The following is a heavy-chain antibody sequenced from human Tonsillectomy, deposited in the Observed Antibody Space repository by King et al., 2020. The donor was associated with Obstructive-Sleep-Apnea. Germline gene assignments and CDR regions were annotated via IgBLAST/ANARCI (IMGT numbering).Heavy chain of an antibody. CDR3: SRDGSYGSGTLTNWFDP. CDR2: VRSKPYGETK. V-gene: IGHV3-49*03. CDR1: GFSFRDYA. D-gene: IGHD3-10*01. Sequence: VQLVESGGGLVQPGRSLRLSCIGSGFSFRDYAISWFRQAPGKGLEWVGFVRSKPYGETKDIAASVKGRFVFSRDDSKSIAYLQMDSLKTEDTALYFCSRDGSYGSGTLTNWFDPWGQGTLVTVS. J-gene: IGHJ5*02.